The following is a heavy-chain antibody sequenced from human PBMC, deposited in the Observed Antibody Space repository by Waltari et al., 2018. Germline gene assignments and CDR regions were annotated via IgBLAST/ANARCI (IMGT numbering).Heavy chain of an antibody. V-gene: IGHV4-38-2*02. CDR1: GYSLSSGYY. CDR2: IFHNGGT. D-gene: IGHD5-12*01. J-gene: IGHJ4*02. Sequence: QVQMQESGPQLVRPSEMLSLTCTVSGYSLSSGYYWVWLRQAPGQGPEWMAGIFHNGGTWYNPSFMSRVTLSVDTSKNQFALRLTFVTAADMAIYYCAGERGGYNFFEYWGPGIPVTVFS. CDR3: AGERGGYNFFEY.